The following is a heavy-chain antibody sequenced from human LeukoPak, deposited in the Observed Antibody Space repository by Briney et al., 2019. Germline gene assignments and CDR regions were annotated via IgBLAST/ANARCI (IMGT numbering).Heavy chain of an antibody. D-gene: IGHD1-26*01. CDR1: GFTFNSYG. CDR2: IWYDGSNK. V-gene: IGHV3-33*01. J-gene: IGHJ4*02. Sequence: GGSLRLSCAASGFTFNSYGMHWVRQAPGKGLEWVAVIWYDGSNKYYADSVKGRFTISRDNSKNTLYLQMNSLRAEDTAVYYCASSIVGATRFDYWGQGTLVTVSS. CDR3: ASSIVGATRFDY.